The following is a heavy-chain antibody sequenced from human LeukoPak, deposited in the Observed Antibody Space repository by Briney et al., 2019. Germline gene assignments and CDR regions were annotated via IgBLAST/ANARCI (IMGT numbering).Heavy chain of an antibody. J-gene: IGHJ4*02. CDR3: ARDWDYYDSSGYYNY. V-gene: IGHV1-18*01. CDR1: GYTFTSYG. D-gene: IGHD3-22*01. Sequence: AASVKVSCKASGYTFTSYGISWVRQAPGQGLEWMGWISAYNGNTNYAQKLQGRVTMTTGTSTSTAYMELRSLRSDDTAVYYCARDWDYYDSSGYYNYWGQGTLVTVSS. CDR2: ISAYNGNT.